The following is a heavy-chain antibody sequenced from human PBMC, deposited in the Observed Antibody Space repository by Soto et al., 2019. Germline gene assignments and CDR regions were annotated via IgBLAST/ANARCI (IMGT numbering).Heavy chain of an antibody. CDR2: IKQDGSEK. CDR1: GFTFSSYW. CDR3: ASISSAYYPYYFDY. Sequence: EVQLVESGGGLVQPGGSLRLSCAASGFTFSSYWMSWVRQAPGKGLEWVANIKQDGSEKYYVDSVKGRFTISRDNAKNSLYLQMNSLRAEDTAVYYCASISSAYYPYYFDYWGQGTLVTVSS. J-gene: IGHJ4*02. D-gene: IGHD3-22*01. V-gene: IGHV3-7*01.